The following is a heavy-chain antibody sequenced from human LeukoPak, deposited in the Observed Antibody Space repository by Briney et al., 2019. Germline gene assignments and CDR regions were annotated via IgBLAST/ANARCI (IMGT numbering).Heavy chain of an antibody. Sequence: GGSLRFSCAVSGFNFSDHYMTWIRQAPGRGLEWVSYISNRGYSKYYADSVKGRFTISRDNSNNSLYLQMNSLRAEDTAVYYCARSKRTYDFWGQGTLVTVSS. CDR3: ARSKRTYDF. V-gene: IGHV3-11*01. J-gene: IGHJ4*02. CDR1: GFNFSDHY. CDR2: ISNRGYSK.